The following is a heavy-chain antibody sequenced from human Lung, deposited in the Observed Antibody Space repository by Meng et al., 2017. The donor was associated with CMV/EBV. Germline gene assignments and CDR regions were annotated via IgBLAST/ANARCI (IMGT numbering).Heavy chain of an antibody. D-gene: IGHD1-26*01. CDR2: IYINGDT. Sequence: QVHLQESGPGLVKPSETLSLTCSVSGVSISGFYWIWIRQPAGKGLEWIGRIYINGDTNYNPSLKSRVTISKDTSKNQISLRLTSVTAADTAIYYCATGSGDFDHWGRGTLVTVSS. CDR1: GVSISGFY. J-gene: IGHJ4*02. V-gene: IGHV4-4*07. CDR3: ATGSGDFDH.